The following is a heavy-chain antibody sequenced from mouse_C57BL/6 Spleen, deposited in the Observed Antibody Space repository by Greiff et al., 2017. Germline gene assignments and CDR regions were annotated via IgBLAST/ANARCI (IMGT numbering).Heavy chain of an antibody. Sequence: VQLQQPGAELVKPGASVKMSCKASCYTFTSYWITWVKQRPGQGLEWIGDIYPGSGSTNYNEKFKSKATLTVDTSSSTAYMQLSSLTSEDSAVYYCARSPFITTVVAPFDYWGQGTLVTVAA. CDR2: IYPGSGST. V-gene: IGHV1-55*01. CDR3: ARSPFITTVVAPFDY. J-gene: IGHJ3*01. D-gene: IGHD1-1*01. CDR1: CYTFTSYW.